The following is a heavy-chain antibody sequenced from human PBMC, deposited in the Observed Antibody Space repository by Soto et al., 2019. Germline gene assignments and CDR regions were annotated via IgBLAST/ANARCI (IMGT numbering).Heavy chain of an antibody. Sequence: SVKVSCKASGGTFSSYAISWVRQAPGQGLEWMGGIIPIFGTANYAQKFQGRVTITADKSTSTAYMEPSSLRSEDTAVYYCARDRRVPGIAAAGMADYYGMDVWGQGTTVTVSS. CDR3: ARDRRVPGIAAAGMADYYGMDV. D-gene: IGHD6-13*01. V-gene: IGHV1-69*06. CDR2: IIPIFGTA. CDR1: GGTFSSYA. J-gene: IGHJ6*02.